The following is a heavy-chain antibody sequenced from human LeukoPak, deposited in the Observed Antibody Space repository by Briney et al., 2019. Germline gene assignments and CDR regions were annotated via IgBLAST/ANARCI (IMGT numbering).Heavy chain of an antibody. CDR1: GGSISSYY. J-gene: IGHJ6*02. CDR2: IYYSGST. D-gene: IGHD2/OR15-2a*01. Sequence: SETLSLTCTVSGGSISSYYWSWIRQPPGKGLEWIGYIYYSGSTNYNPSLKSRVTISVDTSKNQFSLKLSSVTAADTAVYYCARLFSAFSTNYYYYGMDVWGQGTTVTVSS. V-gene: IGHV4-59*08. CDR3: ARLFSAFSTNYYYYGMDV.